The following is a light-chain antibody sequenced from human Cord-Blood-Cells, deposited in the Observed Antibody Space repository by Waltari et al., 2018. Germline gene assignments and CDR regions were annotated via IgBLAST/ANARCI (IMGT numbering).Light chain of an antibody. CDR1: QSISSY. V-gene: IGKV1-39*01. Sequence: DIQMTQSPSSLSASVGDRVTITCRASQSISSYLNWYQQKPGKAPKLLIYAASSLQSGVPSKFSGNGSWNDFPLNHNRLPPEDFATYYWQKGYSNPGTFGQRTQVEIK. CDR3: QKGYSNPGT. J-gene: IGKJ1*01. CDR2: AAS.